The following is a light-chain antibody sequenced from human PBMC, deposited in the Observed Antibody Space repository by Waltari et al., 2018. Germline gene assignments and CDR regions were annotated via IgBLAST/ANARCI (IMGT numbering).Light chain of an antibody. CDR2: EVS. CDR1: SRDVGGYNY. CDR3: SSYTSSSTLV. V-gene: IGLV2-14*01. Sequence: QSALTQPASVSGSPGQPITTSCTRTSRDVGGYNYPSWYQHHPGKAPKLMIYEVSNRPSGVSNRFSGSKSGNTASLTISGLQAEDEADYYCSSYTSSSTLVFGGGTKLTVL. J-gene: IGLJ2*01.